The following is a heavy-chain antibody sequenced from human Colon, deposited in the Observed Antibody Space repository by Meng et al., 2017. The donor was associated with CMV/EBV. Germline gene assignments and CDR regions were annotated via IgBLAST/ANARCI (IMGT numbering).Heavy chain of an antibody. CDR3: AREGEDAYYNFDY. V-gene: IGHV7-4-1*02. J-gene: IGHJ4*02. CDR2: INPNTGHP. CDR1: GYTFTSYS. Sequence: KASGYTFTSYSMNWGRQAPGQGLEWMGWINPNTGHPTYAQGFTGRFVFSLDTSVSTAYLQINSLKAEDTAVYYCAREGEDAYYNFDYWGQGTLVTVSS. D-gene: IGHD3-10*01.